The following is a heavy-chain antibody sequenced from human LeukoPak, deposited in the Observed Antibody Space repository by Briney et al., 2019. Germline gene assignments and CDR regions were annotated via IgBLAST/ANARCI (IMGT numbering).Heavy chain of an antibody. CDR1: GYTFTGYY. CDR3: ARDPLGDAFDY. D-gene: IGHD3-16*01. J-gene: IGHJ4*02. CDR2: INPNSGGT. Sequence: ASVKVSCKASGYTFTGYYMHWVRRAPGQGLEWMGRINPNSGGTNYAQKFQGRVTMTRDTSISTAYMELSRLRSDDTAVYYCARDPLGDAFDYWGQGTLVTVSS. V-gene: IGHV1-2*06.